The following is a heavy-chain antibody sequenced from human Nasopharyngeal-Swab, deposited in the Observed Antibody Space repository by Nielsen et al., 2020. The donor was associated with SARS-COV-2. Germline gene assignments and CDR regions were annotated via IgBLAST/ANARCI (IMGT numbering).Heavy chain of an antibody. V-gene: IGHV4-34*01. D-gene: IGHD5-24*01. CDR2: INQSGST. J-gene: IGHJ2*01. CDR3: ARGRRDDYKRGWYFDL. CDR1: VGSFSDYQ. Sequence: SETLPLTCAVYVGSFSDYQWSWIRQPPGKGLEWIGEINQSGSTNCNPSLESRVSMSVDTSKNQFSLKLSSVTAADTALYFCARGRRDDYKRGWYFDLWGRGNMVTVTS.